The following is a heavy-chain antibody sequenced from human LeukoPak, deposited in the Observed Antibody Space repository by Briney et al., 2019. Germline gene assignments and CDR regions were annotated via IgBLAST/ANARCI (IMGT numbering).Heavy chain of an antibody. V-gene: IGHV4-39*07. J-gene: IGHJ3*02. CDR2: IYYSGST. CDR3: ARVTSGSYYGDAFDI. Sequence: SETLSLTCTVSGGSISSSSYYWGWIRQPPGKGLEWIGSIYYSGSTYYNPSLKSRVTISVDTSKNQFSLKLSSVTAADTAVYHCARVTSGSYYGDAFDIWGQGTMVTVSS. D-gene: IGHD1-26*01. CDR1: GGSISSSSYY.